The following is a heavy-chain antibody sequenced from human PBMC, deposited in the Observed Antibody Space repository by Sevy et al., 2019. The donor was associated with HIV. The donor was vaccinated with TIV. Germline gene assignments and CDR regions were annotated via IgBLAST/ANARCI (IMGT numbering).Heavy chain of an antibody. CDR2: IYYNGRT. J-gene: IGHJ6*02. V-gene: IGHV4-59*01. CDR3: ARAAANYYYAMDV. Sequence: SETLSLTCTVSGDSISGYYWSWIRQSPGKGLQWIGYIYYNGRTNYDPSLKSRVIISTDTYKNQFSLKLSTVTAADTAIYYCARAAANYYYAMDVWGQGTTVTVSS. CDR1: GDSISGYY.